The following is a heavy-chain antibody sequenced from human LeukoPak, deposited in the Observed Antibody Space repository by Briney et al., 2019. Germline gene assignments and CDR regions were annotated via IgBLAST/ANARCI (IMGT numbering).Heavy chain of an antibody. CDR2: INPNSGGT. D-gene: IGHD3-22*01. CDR1: GYTFTGYY. V-gene: IGHV1-2*06. Sequence: GASVKVSCKASGYTFTGYYMHWVRQAPGQGLEWMGRINPNSGGTNYAQKFQGRVTMTRDTSISTAYMELSRLRSDDTAAYYCARGDDYYDSSGYYSPYPRDYWGQGTLVTVSS. J-gene: IGHJ4*02. CDR3: ARGDDYYDSSGYYSPYPRDY.